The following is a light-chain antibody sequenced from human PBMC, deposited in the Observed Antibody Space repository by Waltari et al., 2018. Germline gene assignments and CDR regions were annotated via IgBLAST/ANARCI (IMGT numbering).Light chain of an antibody. CDR1: SGHSSNV. CDR2: VNSDGSH. V-gene: IGLV4-69*01. CDR3: QTGGHGTWV. Sequence: QLVLTQSPSASASLGASVKLTCTLSSGHSSNVIAWHQQQPEKGPRYLMKVNSDGSHSKGDDIPDRFSGSGSGAERYLTNSSLQSEDEADYYCQTGGHGTWVFGGGTKLTVL. J-gene: IGLJ3*02.